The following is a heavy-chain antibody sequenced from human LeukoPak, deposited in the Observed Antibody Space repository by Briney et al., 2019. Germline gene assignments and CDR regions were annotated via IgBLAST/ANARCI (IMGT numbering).Heavy chain of an antibody. CDR2: ISSSGSTI. Sequence: GGSLRLSCAASGFTFSSYEMNWVRQAPGKGLEWVSYISSSGSTIYYADSVKGRFTISRDNAKNSLYLQMNSLRAEDTAIYYCAKSRPPGYDYWGQGTLVTVSS. V-gene: IGHV3-48*03. CDR1: GFTFSSYE. J-gene: IGHJ4*02. CDR3: AKSRPPGYDY. D-gene: IGHD2-2*01.